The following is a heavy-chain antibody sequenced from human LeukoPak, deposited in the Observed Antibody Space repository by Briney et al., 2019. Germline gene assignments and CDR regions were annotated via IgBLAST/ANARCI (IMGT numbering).Heavy chain of an antibody. CDR2: IYYSGRT. V-gene: IGHV4-59*01. CDR1: GGSFSNYY. CDR3: ARGSLWFDP. Sequence: SETLSLTCTVPGGSFSNYYWSWIRQPPGKGLEWIGYIYYSGRTNYNPSLKSRLTISVDTSKNQFSLKLSSVTAADTAVYYCARGSLWFDPWGQGTLVTVSS. J-gene: IGHJ5*02.